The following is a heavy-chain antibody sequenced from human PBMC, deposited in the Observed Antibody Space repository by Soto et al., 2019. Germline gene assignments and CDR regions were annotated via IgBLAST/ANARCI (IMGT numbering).Heavy chain of an antibody. Sequence: GGSLRLSCAASGFTFSSYGMHWVRQAPGKGLEWVAVISYDGSNKYYADSVKGRFTISRDNSKNTLYLQMNSLRAEDMAVYYCANDFYPTYYYGSGSYYYYGMDVWGQGTTVTVSS. V-gene: IGHV3-30*18. J-gene: IGHJ6*02. CDR1: GFTFSSYG. D-gene: IGHD3-10*01. CDR2: ISYDGSNK. CDR3: ANDFYPTYYYGSGSYYYYGMDV.